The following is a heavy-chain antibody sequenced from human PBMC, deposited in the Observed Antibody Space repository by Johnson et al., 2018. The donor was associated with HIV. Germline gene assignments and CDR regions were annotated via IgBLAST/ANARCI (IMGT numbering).Heavy chain of an antibody. V-gene: IGHV3-30*04. CDR1: GFTFSSYA. J-gene: IGHJ3*02. CDR3: ATDIVVVLALGGDAFDI. CDR2: ISYDGSNK. D-gene: IGHD2-2*01. Sequence: QEKLVESGGGVVQPGRSLRLSCAASGFTFSSYAMHWVRQAPGKGLEWVAVISYDGSNKYYADSVKGRFTISRDNSKNTLYLQMNSLRAEDTAVYYCATDIVVVLALGGDAFDIWGQGTMVIVSS.